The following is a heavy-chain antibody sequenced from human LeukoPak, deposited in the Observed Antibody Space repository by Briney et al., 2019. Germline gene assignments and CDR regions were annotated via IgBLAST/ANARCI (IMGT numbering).Heavy chain of an antibody. CDR3: AKDPIEAVAGQMMDY. CDR2: ISYDGSRK. J-gene: IGHJ4*02. V-gene: IGHV3-30-3*01. CDR1: GFTFSRYA. Sequence: GGSLRLSCAASGFTFSRYAIHWVRQAPGKGLEWVAVISYDGSRKNYVDSVKGRFTISRDNSKNTLYLQMNSLRVEDTAVYYCAKDPIEAVAGQMMDYWGQGTLVTVSS. D-gene: IGHD6-19*01.